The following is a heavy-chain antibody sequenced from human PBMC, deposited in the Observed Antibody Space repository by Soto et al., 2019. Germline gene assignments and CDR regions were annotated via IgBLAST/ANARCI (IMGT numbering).Heavy chain of an antibody. CDR1: GFTFSSYA. CDR2: ISYDGSNK. D-gene: IGHD1-7*01. V-gene: IGHV3-30-3*01. J-gene: IGHJ3*02. Sequence: GGSLRLSCAASGFTFSSYAMHWVRQAPGKGLEWVAVISYDGSNKYYADSVKGRFTISRDNSKNTVYLQMNSLRAEDTAVYYCARDRNWNYDAFNICGQAIMVIVS. CDR3: ARDRNWNYDAFNI.